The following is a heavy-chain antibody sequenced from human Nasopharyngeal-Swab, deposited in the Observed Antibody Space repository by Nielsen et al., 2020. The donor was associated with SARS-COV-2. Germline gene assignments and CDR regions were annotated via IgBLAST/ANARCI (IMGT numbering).Heavy chain of an antibody. D-gene: IGHD6-19*01. J-gene: IGHJ6*02. CDR3: ARDPTSVAGTGDYYYGMDV. CDR2: INPNSGGT. CDR1: GYTFTGYY. Sequence: ASVKISCAASGYTFTGYYMHWVRQAPGQGLEWMGRINPNSGGTNYAQKFQGRVTMTRDTSISTAYMELSRLRSDDTAVYYCARDPTSVAGTGDYYYGMDVWGQGTTVTVSS. V-gene: IGHV1-2*06.